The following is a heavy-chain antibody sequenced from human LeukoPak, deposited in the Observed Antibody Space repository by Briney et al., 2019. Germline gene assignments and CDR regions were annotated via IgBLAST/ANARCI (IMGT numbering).Heavy chain of an antibody. CDR1: GGSISSGGYY. D-gene: IGHD3-10*01. J-gene: IGHJ5*02. CDR2: IYYSGST. Sequence: SETLSLTCTLSGGSISSGGYYWSWIRQHPGRGLEWIGYIYYSGSTYYNPSLKSRVTISVDTSKNQFSLKLSSVTAADTAVYYRARGRGMVRFGYTWGQGTLVTVSS. CDR3: ARGRGMVRFGYT. V-gene: IGHV4-31*03.